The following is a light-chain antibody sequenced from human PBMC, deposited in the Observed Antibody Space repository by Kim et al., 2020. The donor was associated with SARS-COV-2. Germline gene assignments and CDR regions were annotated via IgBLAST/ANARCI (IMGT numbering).Light chain of an antibody. J-gene: IGLJ3*02. Sequence: SSELTQDSAVPVALGQTVRITCQGDSLRSYYASWYQQKPGQAPVLVIYGKNNRPSGIPDRFSGSSPGNTASLTITGAQAEDEADYYCNSRDSSGNHLVFGGGTQLTVL. CDR1: SLRSYY. CDR3: NSRDSSGNHLV. CDR2: GKN. V-gene: IGLV3-19*01.